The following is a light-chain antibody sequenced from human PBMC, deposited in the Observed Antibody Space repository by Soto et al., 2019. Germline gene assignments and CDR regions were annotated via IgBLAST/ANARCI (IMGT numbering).Light chain of an antibody. CDR1: QSISSW. CDR3: KKYISSPMSF. V-gene: IGKV1-5*03. Sequence: DIQMTKSPSTLSASVGDRVTITCRASQSISSWLAWYQQKPGKAPKLLIYKASSLESGVPSRFSGTGSGTDFTLTISSLQLDVFQTIYGKKYISSPMSFFGQGTRVDFK. J-gene: IGKJ2*01. CDR2: KAS.